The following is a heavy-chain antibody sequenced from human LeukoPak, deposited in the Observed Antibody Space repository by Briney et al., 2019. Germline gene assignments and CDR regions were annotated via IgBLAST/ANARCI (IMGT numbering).Heavy chain of an antibody. CDR1: GGSISSGGYS. CDR2: INHSGST. D-gene: IGHD2-2*01. Sequence: PSETLSLTCAVSGGSISSGGYSWSWIRQPPGKGLEWIGEINHSGSTNYNPSLKSRVTISVDTSKNQFSLKLSSVTAADTAVYYCARGQDIVVVPAVSQWFDPWGQGTLVTVSS. CDR3: ARGQDIVVVPAVSQWFDP. V-gene: IGHV4-34*01. J-gene: IGHJ5*02.